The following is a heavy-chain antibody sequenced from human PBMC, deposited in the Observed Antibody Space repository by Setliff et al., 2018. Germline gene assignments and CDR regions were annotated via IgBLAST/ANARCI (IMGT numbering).Heavy chain of an antibody. J-gene: IGHJ4*02. CDR3: STGSDGW. CDR1: GFTFSNAW. Sequence: GGSLRLSCAASGFTFSNAWMSWVRQAPGKGLEWVGRIKSKTDGGTADYATAVKGRFSISRDDSKDTVFLQMNSLKTEDTGTYYCSTGSDGWWGQGTLVTVSS. D-gene: IGHD2-15*01. CDR2: IKSKTDGGTA. V-gene: IGHV3-15*01.